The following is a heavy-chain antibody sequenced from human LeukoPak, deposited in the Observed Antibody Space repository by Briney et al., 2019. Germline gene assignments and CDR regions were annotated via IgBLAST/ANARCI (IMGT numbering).Heavy chain of an antibody. CDR2: IYTSGST. D-gene: IGHD3-3*01. CDR3: AGDRRKITIFGVVILAFDI. Sequence: SETLSLTCTASGGSISSYYWSWIRQPAGKGLEWIGHIYTSGSTNYNPSLKSRVTMSVDTSKNQFSLKLSSVTAADTAVYYCAGDRRKITIFGVVILAFDIWGQGTMVTVSS. V-gene: IGHV4-4*07. CDR1: GGSISSYY. J-gene: IGHJ3*02.